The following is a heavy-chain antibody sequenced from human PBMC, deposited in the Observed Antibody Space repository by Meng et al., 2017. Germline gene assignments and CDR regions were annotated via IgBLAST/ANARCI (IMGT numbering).Heavy chain of an antibody. J-gene: IGHJ4*02. CDR3: ARSIYGDYVWAGFDY. Sequence: QVQLVQSGAAVKKPGASLKVSCKAFGSTFTSYYMHWVRQAPGQGLEWMGIINPSGGSTSYEQKFQGRVTMTRDTSTSTVYMELSSLRSEDTAVYYCARSIYGDYVWAGFDYWGQGTLVTVSS. D-gene: IGHD4-17*01. CDR2: INPSGGST. CDR1: GSTFTSYY. V-gene: IGHV1-46*01.